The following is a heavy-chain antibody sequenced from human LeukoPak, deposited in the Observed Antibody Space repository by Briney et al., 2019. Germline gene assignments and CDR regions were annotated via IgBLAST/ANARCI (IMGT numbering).Heavy chain of an antibody. J-gene: IGHJ4*02. V-gene: IGHV3-23*01. D-gene: IGHD3-3*01. CDR1: GFTFSSYA. CDR2: ISGSGGST. Sequence: TGGSLRLSCAASGFTFSSYAMSWVRQAPGKGLEWVSAISGSGGSTYYADSVKGRFTISRDNSKNTLYLQMNSLRAEDTAVYYCARVTYYDFWSGYNYWGQGTLVTVSS. CDR3: ARVTYYDFWSGYNY.